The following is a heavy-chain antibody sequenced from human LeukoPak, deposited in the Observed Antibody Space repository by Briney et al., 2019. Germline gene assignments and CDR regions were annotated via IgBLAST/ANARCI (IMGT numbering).Heavy chain of an antibody. J-gene: IGHJ4*02. CDR2: IKQDGSEK. Sequence: GGSLRLSCAASGFTFSHYWMTWVRQAPGKGLEWVANIKQDGSEKYYVDSVKGRFTISRDNAKNSLYLQMNSLSAEDTAVYYCATSRSFDYWGQGTLVTVSS. CDR3: ATSRSFDY. CDR1: GFTFSHYW. V-gene: IGHV3-7*01.